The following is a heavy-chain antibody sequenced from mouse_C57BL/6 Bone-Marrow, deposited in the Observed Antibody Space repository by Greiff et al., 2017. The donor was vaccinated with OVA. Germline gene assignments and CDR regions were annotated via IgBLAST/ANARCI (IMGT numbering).Heavy chain of an antibody. Sequence: VQLKESVAELVRPGASVKLSCTASGFNIKNTYMHWVKQRPEQGLEWIGRIDPANGNTKYAPKFQGKATITADTSSNTAYLQLSSLTSEDTAIYYCALIYYYGSSYLYYAMDYWGQGTSVTVSS. CDR3: ALIYYYGSSYLYYAMDY. D-gene: IGHD1-1*01. CDR2: IDPANGNT. J-gene: IGHJ4*01. V-gene: IGHV14-3*01. CDR1: GFNIKNTY.